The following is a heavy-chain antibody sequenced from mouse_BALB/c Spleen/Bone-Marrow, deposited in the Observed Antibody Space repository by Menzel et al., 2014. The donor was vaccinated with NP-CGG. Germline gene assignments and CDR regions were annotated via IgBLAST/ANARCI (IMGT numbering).Heavy chain of an antibody. J-gene: IGHJ3*01. CDR3: ARGGGYDGYYGLAY. CDR2: IYPYNGGT. D-gene: IGHD2-3*01. CDR1: GYTFTDYN. V-gene: IGHV1S29*02. Sequence: EVQLQQSGPELVKPGASVKISCKASGYTFTDYNMHWVKQSHGKSLEWIGYIYPYNGGTGYNQKFKSKATLTVDNSSSTAYMELRSLTSDDSAVYYCARGGGYDGYYGLAYWGQGTLVTVSA.